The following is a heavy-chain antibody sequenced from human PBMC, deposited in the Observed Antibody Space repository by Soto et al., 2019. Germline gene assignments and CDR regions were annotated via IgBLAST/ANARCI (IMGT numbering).Heavy chain of an antibody. V-gene: IGHV4-31*03. CDR3: TRDCGPPVTHGYDS. D-gene: IGHD2-21*01. Sequence: QVQLQESGPGLVRPSQTLSLTCTVSGGSVTSGGYYWSWIRHCPGTGLDWIGYIYSRGDTNYNPSLNSRVAMSVDTSKNQVSLQLTSVTGADTAIYYCTRDCGPPVTHGYDSWGQGILVTVSS. J-gene: IGHJ5*01. CDR1: GGSVTSGGYY. CDR2: IYSRGDT.